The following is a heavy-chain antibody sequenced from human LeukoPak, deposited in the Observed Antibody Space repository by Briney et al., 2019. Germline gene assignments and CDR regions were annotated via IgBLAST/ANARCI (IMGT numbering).Heavy chain of an antibody. D-gene: IGHD6-13*01. CDR2: IYYSGST. CDR3: ARRLGIGAAGTQIGP. J-gene: IGHJ5*02. Sequence: KASETLSLTCTVSGGTISSSSFHWGWIRQPPGKGLEWIGNIYYSGSTYYNPSLKSRVTISVDTSKNLFSLKLTSVTAADTAMYYCARRLGIGAAGTQIGPWGQGTLVIVSS. V-gene: IGHV4-39*01. CDR1: GGTISSSSFH.